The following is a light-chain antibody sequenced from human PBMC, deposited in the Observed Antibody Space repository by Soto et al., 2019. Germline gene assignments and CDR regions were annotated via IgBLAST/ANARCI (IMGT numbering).Light chain of an antibody. Sequence: IVLTQPPGTLSLASGERATLSCRASQSVPSNYLAWYQQKPGQAPRLLMYGASSRATGIPDRFSGSGSGTDFTLTISRLEPEDFSVYYCQHYRSFGQGTKVEIK. V-gene: IGKV3-20*01. CDR3: QHYRS. CDR1: QSVPSNY. CDR2: GAS. J-gene: IGKJ1*01.